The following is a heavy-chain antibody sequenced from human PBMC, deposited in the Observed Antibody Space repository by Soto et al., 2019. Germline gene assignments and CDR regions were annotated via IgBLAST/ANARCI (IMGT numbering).Heavy chain of an antibody. CDR3: VRTSLVVAAATREDY. CDR1: GFTFSSYW. J-gene: IGHJ4*02. D-gene: IGHD2-15*01. V-gene: IGHV3-74*01. CDR2: INSDGSST. Sequence: EVQLVESGGGLVQPGGSLRLSCAASGFTFSSYWMHWVRQAPGKGLVWVSRINSDGSSTIYADSVKGRFTISRANSKNTLYLQMNSLRAEDTAVYYCVRTSLVVAAATREDYWGQGTLVTVSS.